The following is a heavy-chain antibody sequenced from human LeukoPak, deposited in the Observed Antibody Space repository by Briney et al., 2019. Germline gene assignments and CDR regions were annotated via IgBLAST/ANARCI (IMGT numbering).Heavy chain of an antibody. J-gene: IGHJ3*02. Sequence: SVKVSCKASGGTFSSYAISWVRQAPGQGLEWMGGIIPIFGTANYAQKFQGRVTITADESTSTAYMELSSLRSEDTAVYYCARDKLWFGELLAIGAFDIWGQGTMVTVSS. CDR2: IIPIFGTA. D-gene: IGHD3-10*01. CDR1: GGTFSSYA. CDR3: ARDKLWFGELLAIGAFDI. V-gene: IGHV1-69*13.